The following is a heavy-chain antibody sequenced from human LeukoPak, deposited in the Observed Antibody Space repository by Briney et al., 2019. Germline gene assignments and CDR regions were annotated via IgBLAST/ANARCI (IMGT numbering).Heavy chain of an antibody. D-gene: IGHD1-26*01. J-gene: IGHJ4*02. CDR3: ARIGGSYSGYFDY. V-gene: IGHV4-4*02. Sequence: PSETLSLTCAVSGGSISSSNWWSWVRQPPGKGLEWIGEIYHSGSTNYNPSLKSRVTISVDKSKNQFSLKLSSVTAADTAVYYCARIGGSYSGYFDYWGQGTLVTVSS. CDR2: IYHSGST. CDR1: GGSISSSNW.